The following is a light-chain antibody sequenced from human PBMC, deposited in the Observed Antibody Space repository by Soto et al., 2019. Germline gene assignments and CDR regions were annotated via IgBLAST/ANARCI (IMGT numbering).Light chain of an antibody. CDR3: HQYANLLPIT. Sequence: IQMTQSPSSLSASVGDRVTITCQASQDISKNLNWYQQKPGKAPKLLIYDASSLQTGVPSRFSGSGAATAFTFTISSLLPEDIPPFYCHQYANLLPITFGHGTRLEIK. V-gene: IGKV1-33*01. J-gene: IGKJ5*01. CDR1: QDISKN. CDR2: DAS.